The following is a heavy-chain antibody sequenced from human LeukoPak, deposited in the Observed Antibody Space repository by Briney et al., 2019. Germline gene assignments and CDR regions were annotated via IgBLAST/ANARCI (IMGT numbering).Heavy chain of an antibody. CDR2: ISSSSGSI. D-gene: IGHD5-12*01. CDR3: ARGLRLYSGYDFLRY. Sequence: GGSLRLSCAASGFTFRSHSMNWVRQAPGKGLEWVSSISSSSGSIYYADSVKGRFTISRDNAKNSLYLQMNSLRAEDTAVYYCARGLRLYSGYDFLRYWGQGTLVTVSS. CDR1: GFTFRSHS. V-gene: IGHV3-21*01. J-gene: IGHJ4*02.